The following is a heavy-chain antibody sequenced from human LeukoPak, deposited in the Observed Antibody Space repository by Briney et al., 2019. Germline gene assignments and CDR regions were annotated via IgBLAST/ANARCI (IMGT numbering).Heavy chain of an antibody. J-gene: IGHJ4*02. CDR2: ISYDGSNK. Sequence: AGGSLRLSCAASGFTFSSYAMHWVRQAPGKGLEWVAVISYDGSNKYYADSVKGRFTISRDNSKNTLYLQMNSLRAEDTAVYYCARVETRYSSSWFPFDYWGQGTLVTVSS. CDR3: ARVETRYSSSWFPFDY. D-gene: IGHD6-13*01. CDR1: GFTFSSYA. V-gene: IGHV3-30-3*01.